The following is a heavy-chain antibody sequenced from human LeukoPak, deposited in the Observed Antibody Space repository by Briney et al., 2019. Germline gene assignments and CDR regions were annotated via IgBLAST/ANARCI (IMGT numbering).Heavy chain of an antibody. CDR1: GGSISSYY. Sequence: SETLSLTCTVSGGSISSYYWSWIRQPPGKGLEWIGYIYYSGSTNYNPSLKSRVTISVDTSKNQFSLKLSSVTAADTAVYYCARDRYSVAPGDWGQGTLVTVSS. J-gene: IGHJ4*02. CDR3: ARDRYSVAPGD. V-gene: IGHV4-59*12. D-gene: IGHD6-19*01. CDR2: IYYSGST.